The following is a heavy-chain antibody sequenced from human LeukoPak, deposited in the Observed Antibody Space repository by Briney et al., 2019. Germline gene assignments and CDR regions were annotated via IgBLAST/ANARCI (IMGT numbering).Heavy chain of an antibody. J-gene: IGHJ4*02. CDR3: ARWNGSGPFDY. V-gene: IGHV3-74*01. CDR1: CVTFSGFR. D-gene: IGHD6-19*01. Sequence: PGGSLRLSCAASCVTFSGFRMHWVRQAPGKGLVWVSRINIDGSSTTYADSVKGRFTISRDNANNTLYLQMNSLRAEDTAVYYCARWNGSGPFDYWGQGTLVTVSS. CDR2: INIDGSST.